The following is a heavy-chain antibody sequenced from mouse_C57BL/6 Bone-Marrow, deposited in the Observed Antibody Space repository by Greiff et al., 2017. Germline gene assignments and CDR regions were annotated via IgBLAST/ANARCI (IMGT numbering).Heavy chain of an antibody. D-gene: IGHD2-1*01. CDR2: IDPSDSET. V-gene: IGHV1-52*01. CDR1: GYTFTSYW. CDR3: AYSYY. Sequence: VKLMESGAELVRPGSSVKLSCKASGYTFTSYWMHWVKQRPIQGLEWIGNIDPSDSETHYNQKFKDKATLTVDKSSSTAYMQLSSLTSEDSAVYYCAYSYYWGQGTSVTVSS. J-gene: IGHJ4*01.